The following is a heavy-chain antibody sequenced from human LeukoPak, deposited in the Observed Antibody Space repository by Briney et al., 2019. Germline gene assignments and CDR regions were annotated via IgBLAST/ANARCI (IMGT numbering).Heavy chain of an antibody. CDR1: GGSISSYY. J-gene: IGHJ6*03. CDR2: IYYSGST. D-gene: IGHD6-13*01. CDR3: ARASSSWTTYYYYYYYMDV. Sequence: SETLSLTCTVSGGSISSYYWSWIRQPPGKGLEWIGYIYYSGSTNYNPSLKSRVTISADTSKNQFSLKLSSVTAADTAVYYCARASSSWTTYYYYYYYMDVWGKGTTVTVSS. V-gene: IGHV4-59*01.